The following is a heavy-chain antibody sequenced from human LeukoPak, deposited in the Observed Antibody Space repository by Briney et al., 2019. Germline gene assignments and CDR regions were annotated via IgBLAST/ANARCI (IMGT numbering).Heavy chain of an antibody. Sequence: GESLKIPSQGSAYSSTSNWIGWVRQMAGKGLEWMGTIYPGDSDTRYSPSFQGQVTISVDKSISTAYLQWSSLKASDTAIYYCARATSGTSTFQHWGQGTLVTVSS. J-gene: IGHJ1*01. CDR1: AYSSTSNW. CDR2: IYPGDSDT. D-gene: IGHD6-13*01. V-gene: IGHV5-51*01. CDR3: ARATSGTSTFQH.